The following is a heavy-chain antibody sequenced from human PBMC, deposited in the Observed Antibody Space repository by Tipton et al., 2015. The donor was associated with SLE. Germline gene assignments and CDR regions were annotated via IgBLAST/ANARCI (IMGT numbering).Heavy chain of an antibody. V-gene: IGHV4-39*07. CDR1: GGSISSSSYY. CDR3: ARDERSGTVSYGVLVY. D-gene: IGHD1-26*01. CDR2: IYYSGST. Sequence: TLSLTCTVSGGSISSSSYYWGWIRQPPGKGLEWIGSIYYSGSTYYNPSLKSRVTISVDTSKNQFSLKLSSVTAADTAVYYYARDERSGTVSYGVLVYWGQGTLVTVSS. J-gene: IGHJ4*02.